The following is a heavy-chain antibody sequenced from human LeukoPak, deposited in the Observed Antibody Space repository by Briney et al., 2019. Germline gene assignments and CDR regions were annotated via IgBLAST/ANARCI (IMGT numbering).Heavy chain of an antibody. CDR1: GGTFSSYA. CDR3: ARSETITIFGVVITDYFDY. J-gene: IGHJ4*02. V-gene: IGHV1-69*04. D-gene: IGHD3-3*01. Sequence: ASVKVSCKASGGTFSSYAISWVRQAPGQGLEWMGRIIPILGIANYAQKFQGRATITADKSTSTAYMELSSLRSEDTAVYYCARSETITIFGVVITDYFDYWGQGTLVTVSS. CDR2: IIPILGIA.